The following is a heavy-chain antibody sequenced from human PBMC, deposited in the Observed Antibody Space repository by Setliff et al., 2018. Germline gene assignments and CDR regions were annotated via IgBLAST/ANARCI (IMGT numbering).Heavy chain of an antibody. CDR1: GYIFTNYY. Sequence: ASVKVSCKTSGYIFTNYYIHWVRQALGQGLEWMGWINANTGGTREVQKFQGRVTMTRDTSIDTAYMEVNRLTYDDTAVYYCARVGGYASAWHGIEAFDIWGQGTKVTVSS. CDR3: ARVGGYASAWHGIEAFDI. D-gene: IGHD6-19*01. V-gene: IGHV1-2*02. J-gene: IGHJ3*02. CDR2: INANTGGT.